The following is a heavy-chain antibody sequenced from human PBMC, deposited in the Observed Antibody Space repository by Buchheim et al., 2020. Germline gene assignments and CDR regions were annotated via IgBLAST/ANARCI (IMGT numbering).Heavy chain of an antibody. CDR2: IYYSGST. CDR3: ARTSGASTYYFDY. Sequence: QVQLQESGPGLVKPSQTLSLTCTVSGGAISSGGYYWTWIRQHPGKGLEWIGYIYYSGSTYYNPSLQSRVSISVDPSKNQFSLNLSSVTAADTAVYFCARTSGASTYYFDYWGQGTL. D-gene: IGHD3-3*01. V-gene: IGHV4-31*03. CDR1: GGAISSGGYY. J-gene: IGHJ4*02.